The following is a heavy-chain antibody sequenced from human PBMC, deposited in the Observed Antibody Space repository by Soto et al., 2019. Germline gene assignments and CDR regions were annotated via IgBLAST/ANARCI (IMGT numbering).Heavy chain of an antibody. CDR1: GCTFTSYG. D-gene: IGHD3-3*01. V-gene: IGHV1-18*01. CDR3: ARAPRRNYDFWSGPSA. J-gene: IGHJ5*02. Sequence: ASVKVSGKASGCTFTSYGISWVRQAPGQGLEWMGWISAYNGNTNYAQKLQGRVTMTTDTSTSTAYMELRSLRSDDTAVYYCARAPRRNYDFWSGPSAWGQGTLVTVSS. CDR2: ISAYNGNT.